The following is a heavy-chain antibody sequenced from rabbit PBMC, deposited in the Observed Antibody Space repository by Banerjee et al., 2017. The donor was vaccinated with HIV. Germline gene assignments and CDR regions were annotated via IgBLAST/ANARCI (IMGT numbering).Heavy chain of an antibody. J-gene: IGHJ4*01. CDR2: IYAGSGGST. CDR1: GFSFSSSYY. D-gene: IGHD6-1*01. Sequence: QSLEESGGDLVKPGASLTLTCKASGFSFSSSYYMCWVRQAPGKGLEWIACIYAGSGGSTYYAGWAKGRFTISKTSSTTVTLQMTSLTAADTATYFCARRGAGDGYVTGYLKLWGPGTLVTVS. CDR3: ARRGAGDGYVTGYLKL. V-gene: IGHV1S40*01.